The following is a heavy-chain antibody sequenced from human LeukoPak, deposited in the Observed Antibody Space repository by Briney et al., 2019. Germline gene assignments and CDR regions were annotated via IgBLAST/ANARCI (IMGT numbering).Heavy chain of an antibody. J-gene: IGHJ6*02. CDR3: ARDHDIAAADTRSYGMDV. CDR2: IYHSGST. V-gene: IGHV4-4*02. CDR1: GGSISSSNW. D-gene: IGHD6-13*01. Sequence: PSETLSLTCAVSGGSISSSNWWSWVRQPPGKGLEWIGEIYHSGSTNYNPSLKSRVTISVDKSKNQFSLKLSSVTAADTAVYYCARDHDIAAADTRSYGMDVWGQGTTVTVSS.